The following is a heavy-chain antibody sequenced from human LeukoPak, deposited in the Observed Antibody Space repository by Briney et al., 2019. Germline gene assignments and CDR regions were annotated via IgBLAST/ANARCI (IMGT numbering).Heavy chain of an antibody. CDR1: GFIFGDYP. CDR3: SMVGHYYSSTWYFFH. D-gene: IGHD6-13*01. J-gene: IGHJ4*02. CDR2: IRSKAYGVTT. Sequence: GGSLLLSCSASGFIFGDYPMSWVRPAPGEGLEWVAFIRSKAYGVTTEYAASVKGIFAISRDDSPGFAYQQMNSLKTEDTAVYYCSMVGHYYSSTWYFFHWGQGTLVTVSS. V-gene: IGHV3-49*04.